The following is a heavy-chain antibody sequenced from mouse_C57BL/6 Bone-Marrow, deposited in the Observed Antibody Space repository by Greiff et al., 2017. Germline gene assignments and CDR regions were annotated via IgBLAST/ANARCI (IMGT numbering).Heavy chain of an antibody. CDR1: GYTFTSYW. D-gene: IGHD1-1*01. J-gene: IGHJ3*01. CDR2: IYPGNSDT. V-gene: IGHV1-5*01. Sequence: EVQLQQSGTVLARPGASVKMSCKTSGYTFTSYWMHWVKQRPGQGLEWIGAIYPGNSDTSYNQKFKGKAKLTAVTSASTAYMELSSLTNEDSAVYYCTRCYYGSSYGFAYWGQGTLVTVSA. CDR3: TRCYYGSSYGFAY.